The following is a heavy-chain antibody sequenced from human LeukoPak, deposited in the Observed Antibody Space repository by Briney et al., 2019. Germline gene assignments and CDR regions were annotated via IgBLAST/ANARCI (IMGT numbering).Heavy chain of an antibody. J-gene: IGHJ4*01. CDR2: LSGSGITT. CDR1: GFTFRSYG. V-gene: IGHV3-23*01. Sequence: GGSLRLSCEASGFTFRSYGVHWVRQAPGKGLEWVSTLSGSGITTYYADSVKGRFTISRDNSKNTLYLQMNSLRAEDTAVYYCAKGIYSSGWSYFDYWGHGTLVTVSS. D-gene: IGHD6-19*01. CDR3: AKGIYSSGWSYFDY.